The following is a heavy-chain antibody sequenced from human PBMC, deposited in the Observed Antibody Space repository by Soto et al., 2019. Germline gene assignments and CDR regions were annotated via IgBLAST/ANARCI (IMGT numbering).Heavy chain of an antibody. V-gene: IGHV1-69*13. CDR2: IIPIFGTA. CDR3: ARGGTYYYDSSGYFLSWFDP. CDR1: GYTLTELS. J-gene: IGHJ5*02. D-gene: IGHD3-22*01. Sequence: SVQVSCKVSGYTLTELSMRRVRQAPGQGLEWMGGIIPIFGTANYAQKFQGRVTITADESTSTAYMELSSLRSEDTAVYYCARGGTYYYDSSGYFLSWFDPWGQGTLVTVSS.